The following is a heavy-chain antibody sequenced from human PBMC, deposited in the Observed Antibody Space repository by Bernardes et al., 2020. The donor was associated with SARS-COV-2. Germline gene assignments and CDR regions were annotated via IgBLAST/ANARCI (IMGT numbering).Heavy chain of an antibody. J-gene: IGHJ4*02. Sequence: GGSLRLSCATSGLTVNSDYMSWVRQAPGKGLEWVSVIYSDSRTYNADSVMGRFTISRDNSKNTVYLQMNSLRAEDTAVYYCARVFLGYSRSSPRVRYFDYWGQGTLVTVSS. D-gene: IGHD6-6*01. CDR2: IYSDSRT. CDR1: GLTVNSDY. V-gene: IGHV3-53*01. CDR3: ARVFLGYSRSSPRVRYFDY.